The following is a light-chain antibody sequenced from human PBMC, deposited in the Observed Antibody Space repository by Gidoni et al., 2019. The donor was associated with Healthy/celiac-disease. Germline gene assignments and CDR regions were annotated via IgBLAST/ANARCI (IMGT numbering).Light chain of an antibody. Sequence: DIQMTQSPSSLSASVGDRVTITCRASQSISSYLNWYQQKPGKAPKLLIYSASSLQSGGPSRFSGSGSGTDFTLTISSLQPEDCVTYYCQQSYSTPWTFGQGTKVEIK. J-gene: IGKJ1*01. CDR2: SAS. V-gene: IGKV1-39*01. CDR1: QSISSY. CDR3: QQSYSTPWT.